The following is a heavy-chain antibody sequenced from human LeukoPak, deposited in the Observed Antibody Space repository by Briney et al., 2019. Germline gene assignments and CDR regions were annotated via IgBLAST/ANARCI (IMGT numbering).Heavy chain of an antibody. Sequence: PGGSLRLSCAASGFPFSTYGMHWVRQAPGRGLEWVAVICYDGNNKYYADSVKGRFTISRDNSKNTSYLQMNSLRAEDTAVYYCARGIAARPGGYWGQGTLVTVSS. J-gene: IGHJ4*02. V-gene: IGHV3-33*01. CDR2: ICYDGNNK. CDR3: ARGIAARPGGY. D-gene: IGHD6-6*01. CDR1: GFPFSTYG.